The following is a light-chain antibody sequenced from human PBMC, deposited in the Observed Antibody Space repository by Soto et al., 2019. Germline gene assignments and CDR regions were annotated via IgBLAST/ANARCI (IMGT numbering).Light chain of an antibody. J-gene: IGKJ2*01. CDR3: PQYNTYSYT. Sequence: DIQMTQSPSTLSASVGDRVTITCRASQSISNWLAWYQQRPGKAPKLLIYDASTLESWVPSRFSGSGSGTEFTLTISGLRPDDFATYYCPQYNTYSYTFGQGTKLEIK. CDR2: DAS. CDR1: QSISNW. V-gene: IGKV1-5*01.